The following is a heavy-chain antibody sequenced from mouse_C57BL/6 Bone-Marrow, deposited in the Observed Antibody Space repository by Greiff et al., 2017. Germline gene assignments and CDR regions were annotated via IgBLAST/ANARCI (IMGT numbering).Heavy chain of an antibody. V-gene: IGHV1-50*01. CDR3: ARYGIYYGWMDY. D-gene: IGHD2-2*01. J-gene: IGHJ4*01. CDR2: IDPSDSYT. Sequence: VQLQQPGAELVKPGASVKLSCKASGYTFTSYWMQWVKQRPGQGLEWIGEIDPSDSYTNYNQKFKGKATLTVDTSSSTAYMQLSSLTSEDSAVYYCARYGIYYGWMDYWGQGTSVTVSS. CDR1: GYTFTSYW.